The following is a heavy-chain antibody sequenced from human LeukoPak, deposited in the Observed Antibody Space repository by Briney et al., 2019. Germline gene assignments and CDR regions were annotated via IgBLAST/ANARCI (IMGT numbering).Heavy chain of an antibody. CDR2: ISSSGSTI. CDR1: GFTFSSYE. Sequence: GGSLRLSCAASGFTFSSYEMNWVRQAPGKGLEWVSYISSSGSTIYYADSVKGRFTISRDNAKNSLYLQMNSLRAEDTAVYYCARDKLWYYGSGSNDYYYYYMDVWGKGTTVTISS. D-gene: IGHD3-10*01. CDR3: ARDKLWYYGSGSNDYYYYYMDV. V-gene: IGHV3-48*03. J-gene: IGHJ6*03.